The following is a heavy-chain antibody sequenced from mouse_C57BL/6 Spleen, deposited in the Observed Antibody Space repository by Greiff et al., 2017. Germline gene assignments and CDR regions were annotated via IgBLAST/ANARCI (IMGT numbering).Heavy chain of an antibody. J-gene: IGHJ4*01. Sequence: VQLKESGPGLVAPSQSLSITCTVSGFSLTSYGVHWVRQPPGKGLEWLVVIWSDGSTTYNSALKSRLSISKDNSKSQVFLKTNSLQTDDTAMYYCARHNDYSYAMDYWGQGTSVTVSS. V-gene: IGHV2-6-1*01. CDR1: GFSLTSYG. CDR2: IWSDGST. D-gene: IGHD2-4*01. CDR3: ARHNDYSYAMDY.